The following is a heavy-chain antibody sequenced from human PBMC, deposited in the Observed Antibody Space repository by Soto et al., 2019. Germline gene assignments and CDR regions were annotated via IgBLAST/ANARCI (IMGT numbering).Heavy chain of an antibody. CDR2: IYSGGST. CDR1: GFTVNSNY. J-gene: IGHJ4*02. V-gene: IGHV3-66*01. D-gene: IGHD6-13*01. CDR3: ARXQHSSSLPVFXY. Sequence: GSLXLSCAASGFTVNSNYMSWVRQAPGKGLEWVSAIYSGGSTYYADSVKGRFTISRDNSKNTLYLQMNSLRAEDTAVYYCARXQHSSSLPVFXYWGQGTLVXVSS.